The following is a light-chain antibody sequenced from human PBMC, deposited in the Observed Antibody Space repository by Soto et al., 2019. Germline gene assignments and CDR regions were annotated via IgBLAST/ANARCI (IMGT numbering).Light chain of an antibody. CDR2: AAS. J-gene: IGKJ2*01. CDR3: LQHKSSPFT. CDR1: QSVSSS. Sequence: EIVMTHSPATLSVSPGERATLSCRASQSVSSSLAWFQQKPGQAPRLLIYAASARATGIAARLSGSGSGTEFTLTISSLQSEDVAVYYCLQHKSSPFTFGGGTKLELK. V-gene: IGKV3-15*01.